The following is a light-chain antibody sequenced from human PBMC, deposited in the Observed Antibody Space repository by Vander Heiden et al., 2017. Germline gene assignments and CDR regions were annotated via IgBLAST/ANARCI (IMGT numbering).Light chain of an antibody. V-gene: IGKV1-9*01. CDR1: QGISSL. Sequence: DIQLTQSPSFLPASVRDRVTITRRASQGISSLLCWYQQRPRKAPKLLISAASTLQSGVPSRFSGSGSGTEFTLTISSLQPEDFAIYYCQQVTRYPLTFGQGTRLEIK. CDR2: AAS. J-gene: IGKJ5*01. CDR3: QQVTRYPLT.